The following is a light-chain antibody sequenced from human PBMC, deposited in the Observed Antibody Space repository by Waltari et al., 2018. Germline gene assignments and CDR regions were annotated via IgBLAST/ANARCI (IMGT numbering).Light chain of an antibody. CDR2: DAS. J-gene: IGKJ4*01. V-gene: IGKV3-11*01. Sequence: EIVLTQSPATLSLSPGERATLSCRASQSVGTSLAWYQQKPGQAPRLLIYDASNRATGIPARFSGVGSVTDFTVTISSLEPEDFAVYYCQQRSNWPELTFGGGTKVQIK. CDR1: QSVGTS. CDR3: QQRSNWPELT.